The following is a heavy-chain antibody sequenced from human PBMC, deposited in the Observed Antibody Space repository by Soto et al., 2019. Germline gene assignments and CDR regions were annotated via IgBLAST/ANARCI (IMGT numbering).Heavy chain of an antibody. V-gene: IGHV4-34*01. D-gene: IGHD2-15*01. CDR2: INHSGST. Sequence: SETLSLTCAVYGGSFSGYYWSWIRQPPGKGLEWIGEINHSGSTNYNPSLKSRVTISVDTSKNQFSLKLSSVTAADTAVYYCARGTTVVAAPRGAFDIWGQGTMVTVSS. CDR1: GGSFSGYY. J-gene: IGHJ3*02. CDR3: ARGTTVVAAPRGAFDI.